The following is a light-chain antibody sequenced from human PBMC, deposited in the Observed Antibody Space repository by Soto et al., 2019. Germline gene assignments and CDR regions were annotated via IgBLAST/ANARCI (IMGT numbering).Light chain of an antibody. CDR1: QSISSY. CDR3: KQSYSIPYT. CDR2: TTS. J-gene: IGKJ2*01. V-gene: IGKV1-39*01. Sequence: DNQMTQSPSSLSASVGDRVTITCRASQSISSYLNWYQQKPGKAPKLLIYTTSTLQSGVQSRFSGSGSGTDFTLTIRSLQPEDFATYFCKQSYSIPYTFGQGTKVDIK.